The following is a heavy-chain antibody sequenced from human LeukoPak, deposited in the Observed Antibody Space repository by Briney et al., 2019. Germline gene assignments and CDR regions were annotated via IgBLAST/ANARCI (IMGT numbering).Heavy chain of an antibody. D-gene: IGHD4-17*01. CDR1: GFTFSTYA. V-gene: IGHV3-23*01. J-gene: IGHJ4*02. CDR2: ISGSGGST. Sequence: GGSLRLSCVASGFTFSTYAMSWVRQAPGKGLEWVSAISGSGGSTYYADSVKGRFTISRDNSKNTLYLQMNSLRAEDTAVYYCAKDTSYGDPIDYWGQGTLVTVSS. CDR3: AKDTSYGDPIDY.